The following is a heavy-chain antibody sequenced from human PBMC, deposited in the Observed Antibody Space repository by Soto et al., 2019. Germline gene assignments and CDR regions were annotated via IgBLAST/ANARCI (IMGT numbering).Heavy chain of an antibody. V-gene: IGHV3-13*01. J-gene: IGHJ6*02. CDR3: ARQSVPAAAIHYGRDV. CDR2: IGVAGDT. CDR1: GFTFSSYD. Sequence: PGGSLRLSCAASGFTFSSYDMHWVRQTTGKSLEWVSAIGVAGDTYYPDSVKGRFTISRENAKNSLYLQMNNLRAGDTAVYYCARQSVPAAAIHYGRDVWGQGTTVTVS. D-gene: IGHD2-2*01.